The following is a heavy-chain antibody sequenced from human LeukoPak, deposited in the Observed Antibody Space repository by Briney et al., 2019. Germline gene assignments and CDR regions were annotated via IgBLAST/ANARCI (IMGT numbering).Heavy chain of an antibody. CDR1: GDSIKNGAYT. CDR2: IYHSGST. D-gene: IGHD5/OR15-5a*01. Sequence: SQTLSLTCAVSGDSIKNGAYTWSWIRQPPGKGLEWVGDIYHSGSTNYNPSLKSRVTLSVDMSKNQFSLNLSSVTAADTAVYWCARQRTVSTTRGFDIWGQGTMVTVSS. CDR3: ARQRTVSTTRGFDI. V-gene: IGHV4-30-2*01. J-gene: IGHJ3*02.